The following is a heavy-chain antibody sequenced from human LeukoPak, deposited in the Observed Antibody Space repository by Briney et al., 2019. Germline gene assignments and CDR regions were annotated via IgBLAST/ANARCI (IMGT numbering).Heavy chain of an antibody. CDR2: IIPIFGTA. J-gene: IGHJ5*02. Sequence: GASVKVSCKASGGTFSSYAISWVRQAPGQGLEWMGRIIPIFGTANYAQKFQGRVTITTDESTSTAYMELSSLRSEDTAVYYCARGSRFLDVVLVPATIGWFDPWGQGTLVTVSS. CDR1: GGTFSSYA. V-gene: IGHV1-69*05. CDR3: ARGSRFLDVVLVPATIGWFDP. D-gene: IGHD2-2*01.